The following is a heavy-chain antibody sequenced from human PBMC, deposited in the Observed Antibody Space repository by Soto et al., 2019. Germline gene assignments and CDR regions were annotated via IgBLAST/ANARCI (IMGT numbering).Heavy chain of an antibody. CDR1: GYSFSTNW. J-gene: IGHJ6*02. Sequence: GESLKISCLGSGYSFSTNWIAWVRQVPGKGLEWTGIIYPGEPHTIYSPSFQGQVTISVDNSIATAYPQLSSLRASDAAIYYCAKFGFGNFKSYRIPRGEMDGWDLGTTVTFSS. CDR3: AKFGFGNFKSYRIPRGEMDG. D-gene: IGHD3-10*01. CDR2: IYPGEPHT. V-gene: IGHV5-51*01.